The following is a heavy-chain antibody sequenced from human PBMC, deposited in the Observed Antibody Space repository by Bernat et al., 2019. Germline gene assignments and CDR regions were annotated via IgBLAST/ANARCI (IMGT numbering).Heavy chain of an antibody. CDR2: IYYSGST. D-gene: IGHD2-15*01. CDR3: ASARGYCSGGSCYPDGPYYFDY. J-gene: IGHJ4*02. Sequence: QVQLQESGPGLVKPSETLFLTCTVSGGSISSYYWSWIRQPPGKGLEWIGYIYYSGSTNYNPSLKSRVTISVDTSKNQFSLKLSSVTAADTAVYYCASARGYCSGGSCYPDGPYYFDYWGQGTLVTVSS. CDR1: GGSISSYY. V-gene: IGHV4-59*01.